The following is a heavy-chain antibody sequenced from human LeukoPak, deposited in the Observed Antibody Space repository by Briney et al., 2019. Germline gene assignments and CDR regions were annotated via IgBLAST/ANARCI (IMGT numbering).Heavy chain of an antibody. CDR3: ARGLIAVAGIPFDY. D-gene: IGHD6-19*01. CDR1: GGTFSTYA. V-gene: IGHV1-69*01. CDR2: IIPIFGTA. Sequence: ASVKVSCEASGGTFSTYAISWVRQAPGQGLEWMGGIIPIFGTANDAQKFQGRVTITADESTSTAYMELSSLRSEDTAVYYCARGLIAVAGIPFDYWGQGTLVTVSS. J-gene: IGHJ4*02.